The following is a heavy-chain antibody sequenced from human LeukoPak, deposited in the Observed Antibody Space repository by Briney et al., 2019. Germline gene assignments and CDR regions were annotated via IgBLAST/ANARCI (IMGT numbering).Heavy chain of an antibody. J-gene: IGHJ4*02. CDR1: GGSISSGGYY. V-gene: IGHV4-31*03. CDR3: ARVSNSGYYFDY. D-gene: IGHD3-22*01. CDR2: IYYSGST. Sequence: SETLSPTCTVSGGSISSGGYYWSWIRQHPGKGLEWIGYIYYSGSTYYNPSLKSRVTISVDTSKNQFSLKLSSVTAADTAVYYCARVSNSGYYFDYWGQGTLVTVSS.